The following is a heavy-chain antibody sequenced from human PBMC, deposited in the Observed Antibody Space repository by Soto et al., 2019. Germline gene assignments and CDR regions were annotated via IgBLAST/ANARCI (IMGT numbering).Heavy chain of an antibody. D-gene: IGHD6-19*01. CDR2: ISYDGSNK. V-gene: IGHV3-30-3*01. J-gene: IGHJ4*02. CDR1: GFTFSSYA. CDR3: ARDYKQWYFDY. Sequence: SLRLSCAASGFTFSSYAMHWVRQAPGKGLEWVAVISYDGSNKYYADSVKGRFTISRDNSKNTLYLQMNSLRAEDTAVYYCARDYKQWYFDYWGQGTLVTVSS.